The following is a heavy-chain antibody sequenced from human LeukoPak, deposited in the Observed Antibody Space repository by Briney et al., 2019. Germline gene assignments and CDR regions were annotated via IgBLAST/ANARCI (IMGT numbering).Heavy chain of an antibody. V-gene: IGHV4-34*01. Sequence: SETLSLTCAVYGGSFSGYYWSWIRQPLGKGLEWIGEINHSGSTNYNPSLKSRVTISVDTSKNQFSLKLSSVTAADTAVYYCARGGLFNWNPGSRYYYYGMDVWGKGTTVTVSS. CDR3: ARGGLFNWNPGSRYYYYGMDV. CDR1: GGSFSGYY. J-gene: IGHJ6*04. D-gene: IGHD1-1*01. CDR2: INHSGST.